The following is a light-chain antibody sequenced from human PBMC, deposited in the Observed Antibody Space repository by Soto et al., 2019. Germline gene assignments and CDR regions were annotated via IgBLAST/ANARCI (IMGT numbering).Light chain of an antibody. CDR3: QQRSNWPWT. J-gene: IGKJ1*01. V-gene: IGKV3-11*01. CDR1: QSVTNY. Sequence: EIVLTQSPATLSLSPGERATLSCRASQSVTNYLAWYQQKPGQAPRLLIYDASNRATGIPGRFSGSGSGTAVTPTISSLEPEDFAVYYCQQRSNWPWTFGQGTKVEIK. CDR2: DAS.